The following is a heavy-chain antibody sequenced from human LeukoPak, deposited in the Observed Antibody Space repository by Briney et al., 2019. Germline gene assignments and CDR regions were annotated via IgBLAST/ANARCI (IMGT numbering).Heavy chain of an antibody. Sequence: PSETLSLTCAVYGGSFSGYYWSWIRQPTGRRVEWMGEINHSGSTNYNPSLKSRVTISVDTSKNEFSLKLRSVTAADTAVYYCASYLSYYYGSGSYPFDYWGQGTLVTVYS. V-gene: IGHV4-34*01. J-gene: IGHJ4*02. CDR2: INHSGST. D-gene: IGHD3-10*01. CDR3: ASYLSYYYGSGSYPFDY. CDR1: GGSFSGYY.